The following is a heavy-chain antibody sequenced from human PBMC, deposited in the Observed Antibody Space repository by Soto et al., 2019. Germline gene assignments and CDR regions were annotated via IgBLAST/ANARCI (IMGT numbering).Heavy chain of an antibody. CDR2: IYSGGST. CDR3: TRAGTRPYYYYGMDV. V-gene: IGHV3-53*01. D-gene: IGHD1-1*01. Sequence: AGGSLRLSCAASGFSVSSNYMTWVRQAPGKGLEWVSVIYSGGSTYYAASVKGRFTISRDNSKNTLHLQMNSLRVEDTAVYYCTRAGTRPYYYYGMDVWGRGTTVTVSS. J-gene: IGHJ6*02. CDR1: GFSVSSNY.